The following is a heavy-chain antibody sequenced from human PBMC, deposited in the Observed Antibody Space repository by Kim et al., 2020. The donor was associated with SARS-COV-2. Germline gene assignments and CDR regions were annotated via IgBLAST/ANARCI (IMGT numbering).Heavy chain of an antibody. CDR3: GRGKTD. Sequence: SETLSLTCTVSGGSVSSSDYYWSWIRQPPGKGLEWIGYIYYSGSKNYSPSLKSRVTISVDRSKNQVSLRLTSVTAADTAVYYCGRGKTDWGEGTLVTVSS. CDR2: IYYSGSK. CDR1: GGSVSSSDYY. V-gene: IGHV4-61*08. J-gene: IGHJ4*02.